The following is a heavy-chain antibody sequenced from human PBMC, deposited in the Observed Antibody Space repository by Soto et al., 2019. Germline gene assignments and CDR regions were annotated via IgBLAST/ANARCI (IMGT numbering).Heavy chain of an antibody. CDR2: INHRGST. CDR1: GGSFSGYY. CDR3: ARGREIVVVPARRYLPRWYFDL. D-gene: IGHD2-2*01. Sequence: QVQLQQWGAGLLKPSETLSLTCAVYGGSFSGYYWSWIRQPPGKGREWIGEINHRGSTNYNPSLKRRATRSVDTSKTQFSRKLSSVTAADTAVYYCARGREIVVVPARRYLPRWYFDLWGRGTLVTVSS. J-gene: IGHJ2*01. V-gene: IGHV4-34*01.